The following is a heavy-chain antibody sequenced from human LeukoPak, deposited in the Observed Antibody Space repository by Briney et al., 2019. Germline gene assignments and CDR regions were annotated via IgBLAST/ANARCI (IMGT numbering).Heavy chain of an antibody. Sequence: SETLSLTCTVSGGSISSGDYYWSWIRQPPGKGLEWIGYIYYSGSTYYNPSLKSRVTISVDTSKNQFSLKLSSVTAADTAVYYCARDIAAHPYYYYGMDVWGQGTTVTVSS. V-gene: IGHV4-30-4*01. CDR1: GGSISSGDYY. CDR3: ARDIAAHPYYYYGMDV. CDR2: IYYSGST. D-gene: IGHD6-6*01. J-gene: IGHJ6*02.